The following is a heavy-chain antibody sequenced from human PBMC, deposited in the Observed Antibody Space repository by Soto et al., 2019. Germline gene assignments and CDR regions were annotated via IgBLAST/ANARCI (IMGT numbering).Heavy chain of an antibody. Sequence: GGSLRLSCAASGFIFSTYSMNWVRQAPGKGLEWVSSISSSSGFISYADSVKGRFTISRDNAKNSLYLQMNSLRAEDTALYYCVRAMGSSSSKDDYWGQGTLVTVAS. CDR3: VRAMGSSSSKDDY. V-gene: IGHV3-21*01. CDR1: GFIFSTYS. CDR2: ISSSSGFI. J-gene: IGHJ4*02. D-gene: IGHD6-6*01.